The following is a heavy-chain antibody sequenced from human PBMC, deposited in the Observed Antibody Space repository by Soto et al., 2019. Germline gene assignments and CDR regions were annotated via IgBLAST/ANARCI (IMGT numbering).Heavy chain of an antibody. Sequence: QVQLQESGPGLVKPSETLSLTCTVSGGSISSYYWSWIRQPPGKGLEWIGYSYYSGSTNYNPSLKSRVTISVDTSKNQFSLKLSSVTAADTAVYYCARRNIAIDYWGQGTLVTVSS. D-gene: IGHD3-16*02. CDR2: SYYSGST. CDR3: ARRNIAIDY. V-gene: IGHV4-59*01. CDR1: GGSISSYY. J-gene: IGHJ4*02.